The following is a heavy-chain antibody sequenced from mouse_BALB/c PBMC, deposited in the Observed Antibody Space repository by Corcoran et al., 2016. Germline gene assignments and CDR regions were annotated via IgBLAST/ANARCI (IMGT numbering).Heavy chain of an antibody. V-gene: IGHV3-6*02. Sequence: DVQLQESGPGLVKPSQSLSLTCSVTGYSITSGSYWNWIRQFPGNKLEWLCYISYDGSNNYNPYLKNRIYITRDTSKHQFFLKLNSVTTEYTATYYGATLLRPFDYWGQGTTLTVSS. D-gene: IGHD1-2*01. CDR2: ISYDGSN. CDR1: GYSITSGSY. J-gene: IGHJ2*01. CDR3: ATLLRPFDY.